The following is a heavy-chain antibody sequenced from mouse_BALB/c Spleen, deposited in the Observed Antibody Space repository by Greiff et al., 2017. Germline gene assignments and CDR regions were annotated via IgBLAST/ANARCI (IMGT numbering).Heavy chain of an antibody. V-gene: IGHV1-67*01. J-gene: IGHJ1*01. CDR2: ISTYYGNT. D-gene: IGHD2-1*01. CDR3: ARSRGNYDPYWYFDV. Sequence: QVQLKESGPELVRPGVSVKISCKGSSYTFTDYAMHWVKQSHAKSLEWIGVISTYYGNTNYNQKFKGKATMTVDKSSSTAYMELARLTSEDSAVYYCARSRGNYDPYWYFDVWGAGTTVTVSS. CDR1: SYTFTDYA.